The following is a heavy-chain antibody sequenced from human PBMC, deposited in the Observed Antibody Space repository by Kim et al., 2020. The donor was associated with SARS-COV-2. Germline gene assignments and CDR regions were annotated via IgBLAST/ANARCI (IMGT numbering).Heavy chain of an antibody. D-gene: IGHD7-27*01. Sequence: SETLSLTCTVSGGSISSSSYYWGWIRQPPGKGLEWIGSIYYSGSTYYNPSLKSRVTISVDTSKNQFSLKLSSVTAADTAVYYCARLTYMVLTGDRNYYYYGMDVWGQGTTVTVSS. CDR2: IYYSGST. V-gene: IGHV4-39*01. CDR1: GGSISSSSYY. CDR3: ARLTYMVLTGDRNYYYYGMDV. J-gene: IGHJ6*02.